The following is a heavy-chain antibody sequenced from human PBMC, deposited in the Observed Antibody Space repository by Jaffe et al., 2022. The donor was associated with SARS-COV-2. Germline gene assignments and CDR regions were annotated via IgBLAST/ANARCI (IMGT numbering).Heavy chain of an antibody. V-gene: IGHV1-2*02. J-gene: IGHJ6*02. CDR1: GYTFTGYY. CDR2: INPNSGGT. D-gene: IGHD6-6*01. Sequence: QVQLVQSGAEVKKPGASVKVSCKASGYTFTGYYMHWVRQAPGQGLEWMGWINPNSGGTNYAQKFQGRVTMTRDTSISTAYMELSRLRSDDTAVYYCARPSYSSSSYFYYYYYGMDVWGQGTTVTVSS. CDR3: ARPSYSSSSYFYYYYYGMDV.